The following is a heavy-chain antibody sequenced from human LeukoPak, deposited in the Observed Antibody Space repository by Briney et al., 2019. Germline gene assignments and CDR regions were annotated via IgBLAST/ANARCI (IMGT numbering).Heavy chain of an antibody. V-gene: IGHV3-7*01. CDR2: IKQDGSEK. CDR3: ARASQYYYDSSGYYF. CDR1: GFTFSSYW. Sequence: GGSLRLSCAASGFTFSSYWMSWVRQAPGKGLEWVANIKQDGSEKYYVDSVKGRFTISRDNAKNSLYLQMNSLRAEDTAVYYCARASQYYYDSSGYYFGGQGTLVTVSS. J-gene: IGHJ4*02. D-gene: IGHD3-22*01.